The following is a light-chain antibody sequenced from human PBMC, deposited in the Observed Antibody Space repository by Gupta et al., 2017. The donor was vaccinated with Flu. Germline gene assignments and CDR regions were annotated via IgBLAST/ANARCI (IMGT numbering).Light chain of an antibody. V-gene: IGLV6-57*01. CDR2: EDN. Sequence: VTSSCTRSSGSFAGSDVQWYQLRPGRSPTTVLYEDNKRRSGVPDRFSGSIDSSSRSASLTISGLQTEDEADYYCQSFDNTDPWVFGGGTKLTVL. CDR3: QSFDNTDPWV. CDR1: SGSFAGSD. J-gene: IGLJ3*02.